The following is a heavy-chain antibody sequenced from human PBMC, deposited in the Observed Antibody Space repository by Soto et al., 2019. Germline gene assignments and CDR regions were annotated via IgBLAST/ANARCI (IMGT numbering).Heavy chain of an antibody. V-gene: IGHV3-30-3*01. CDR1: GFTFSSYA. D-gene: IGHD3-22*01. CDR3: ARASSHYDSSGYYYPFRY. CDR2: ISYDGSNK. Sequence: PVGSLRLSCAASGFTFSSYAMHWVRQAPGKGLEWVAVISYDGSNKYYADSVKGRFTISRDNSKNTLYLQMNSLRAEDTAVYYCARASSHYDSSGYYYPFRYWGQGTLVTVSS. J-gene: IGHJ4*02.